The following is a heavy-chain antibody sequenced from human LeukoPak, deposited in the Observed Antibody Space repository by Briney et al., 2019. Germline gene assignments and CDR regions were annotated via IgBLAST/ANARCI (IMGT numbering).Heavy chain of an antibody. CDR2: ISGSGGST. V-gene: IGHV3-23*01. Sequence: GGSLRLSGAASGFTFSSYAMGWVRHAPGKAREGVIAISGSGGSTYYADSVKGRFTISRDNSKSTLYLQMKSLRSEDTAVYYCAKDSVVVVAATHRACIDYWGQGTLVTVSS. J-gene: IGHJ4*02. CDR3: AKDSVVVVAATHRACIDY. CDR1: GFTFSSYA. D-gene: IGHD2-15*01.